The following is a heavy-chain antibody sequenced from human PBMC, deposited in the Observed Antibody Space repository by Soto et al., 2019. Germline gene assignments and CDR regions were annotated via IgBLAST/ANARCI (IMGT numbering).Heavy chain of an antibody. Sequence: PSETLSHTCTVSGGSIISYYWSWIRQAPGKGLEWVSYISIYYADSVKDRLTISRDNSKNTLYLQIHTLRAEDTAVYYCAKVSSSWYAGFFDLWGQGTLVTVSS. D-gene: IGHD6-13*01. CDR3: AKVSSSWYAGFFDL. J-gene: IGHJ4*02. CDR2: ISI. CDR1: GGSIISYY. V-gene: IGHV3-53*01.